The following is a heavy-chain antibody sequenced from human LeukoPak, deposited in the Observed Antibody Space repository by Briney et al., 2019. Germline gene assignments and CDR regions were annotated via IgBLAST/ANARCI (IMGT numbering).Heavy chain of an antibody. J-gene: IGHJ4*02. D-gene: IGHD1-26*01. CDR2: ISYDGSNK. CDR1: GFTVSSNY. V-gene: IGHV3-30-3*01. Sequence: GGSLRLSCAASGFTVSSNYMNWVRQAPGKGLEWVAVISYDGSNKYYADSVKGRFTISRDNSKNTLYLQMNSLRAEDTAVYYCARDRSGIDYWGQGTLVTVSS. CDR3: ARDRSGIDY.